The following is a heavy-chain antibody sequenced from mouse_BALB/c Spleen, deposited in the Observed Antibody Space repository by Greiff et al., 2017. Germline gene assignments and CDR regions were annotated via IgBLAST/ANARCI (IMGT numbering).Heavy chain of an antibody. CDR3: ARGWDY. V-gene: IGHV1-9*01. Sequence: VKLVESGAELMKPGASVKISCKATGYTFSSYWIEWVKQRPGHGLEWIGEILPGSGSTNYNAKFKGKATFTADTSSNTAYMQLSSLTSEDSAVYYCARGWDYWGQGTSVTVSS. J-gene: IGHJ4*01. CDR2: ILPGSGST. CDR1: GYTFSSYW.